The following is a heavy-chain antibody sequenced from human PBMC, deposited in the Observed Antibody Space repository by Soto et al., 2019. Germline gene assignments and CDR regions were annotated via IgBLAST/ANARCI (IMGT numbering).Heavy chain of an antibody. CDR1: GGSITNYY. J-gene: IGHJ5*02. CDR2: IYYTGST. V-gene: IGHV4-59*08. Sequence: QVQLQESGPGLVKSSETLSLTCTVSGGSITNYYWSWIRQPPGKGLEWMGYIYYTGSTNYNPSLKSRFTISVDTSKNQFSLKLTSVTAADTAVYYCARHPELGSSAWGQGILVTVSS. CDR3: ARHPELGSSA. D-gene: IGHD6-13*01.